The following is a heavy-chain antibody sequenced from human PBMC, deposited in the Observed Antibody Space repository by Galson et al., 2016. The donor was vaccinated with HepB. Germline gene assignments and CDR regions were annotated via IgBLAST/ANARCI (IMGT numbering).Heavy chain of an antibody. J-gene: IGHJ2*01. CDR2: INWNSRSL. D-gene: IGHD3-10*01. Sequence: SLRLSCAASGFTFDDYAMHWVRHSPGKGLEWVSSINWNSRSLDYADSVRGRFTISRDNAKNSLFLQMNSLKLEDAALYYCAKEQAGSRGWYFDLWGRGTLVTVSS. V-gene: IGHV3-9*01. CDR1: GFTFDDYA. CDR3: AKEQAGSRGWYFDL.